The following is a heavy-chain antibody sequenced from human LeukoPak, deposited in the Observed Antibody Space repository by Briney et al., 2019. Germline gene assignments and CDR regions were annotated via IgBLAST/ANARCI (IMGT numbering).Heavy chain of an antibody. V-gene: IGHV4-59*11. CDR1: GGSISSHY. CDR2: IYYSGST. CDR3: ARVSGTSYRVDP. J-gene: IGHJ5*02. Sequence: PSETLSLTCTVSGGSISSHYWSWIRQPPGKGLEWIGYIYYSGSTNYNPSLKSRVTISVDTSKNQFSLKLSSVAAADTAVYYCARVSGTSYRVDPWGQEPWSPSPQ. D-gene: IGHD2-2*01.